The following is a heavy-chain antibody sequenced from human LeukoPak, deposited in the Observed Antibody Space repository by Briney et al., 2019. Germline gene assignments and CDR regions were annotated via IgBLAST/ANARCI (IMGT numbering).Heavy chain of an antibody. CDR1: GYTFTSYD. V-gene: IGHV1-8*01. CDR2: MNPNSGNT. D-gene: IGHD3-3*01. CDR3: ASTSLRFDAFDI. J-gene: IGHJ3*02. Sequence: ASVKVSCKASGYTFTSYDINWVRQATGQGLEWMGWMNPNSGNTGYAQKFQGRVTMTRNTSIRTAYMELSRLRSDDTAVYYCASTSLRFDAFDIWGQGTMVTVSS.